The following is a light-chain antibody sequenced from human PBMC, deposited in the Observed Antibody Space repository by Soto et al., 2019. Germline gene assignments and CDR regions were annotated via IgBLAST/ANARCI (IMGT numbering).Light chain of an antibody. CDR3: AAWDSSLSRVV. J-gene: IGLJ2*01. Sequence: QSVLTQLPSGSAAPGQRVTISCSGSSSNIPINYVYWYQQLPGTGTKLLIYDNDKRPSGIPDRSSGSKSGTAATLGVSGLQTGDEADYYCAAWDSSLSRVVFGGGTKLTVL. CDR2: DND. CDR1: SSNIPINY. V-gene: IGLV1-51*01.